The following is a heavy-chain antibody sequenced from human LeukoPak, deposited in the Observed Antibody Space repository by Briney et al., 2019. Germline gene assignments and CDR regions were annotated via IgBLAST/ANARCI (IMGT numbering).Heavy chain of an antibody. CDR3: ASKAAAKGYFDY. CDR2: INHSGST. D-gene: IGHD6-13*01. J-gene: IGHJ4*02. V-gene: IGHV4-34*01. Sequence: SETLSLTCAVYGGSFSGYYWSWIRQPPGKGLEWIGEINHSGSTNYNPSLKSRVTLSVDTSKNQFSLKLSSVTAADTAVYYCASKAAAKGYFDYWGQGTLVTVSS. CDR1: GGSFSGYY.